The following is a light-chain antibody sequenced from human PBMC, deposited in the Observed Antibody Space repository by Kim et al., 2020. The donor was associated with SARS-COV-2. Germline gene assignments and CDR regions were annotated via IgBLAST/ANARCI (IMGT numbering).Light chain of an antibody. CDR3: QAWDSSTVI. CDR2: QDN. Sequence: GSQGQTASIACAGDSLGDKYASWYQKKPGQSPVMVIYQDNKRPSGIPERFSGSNSGNTATLTISGTQAMDEADYYCQAWDSSTVIFGGGTQLTVL. CDR1: SLGDKY. J-gene: IGLJ2*01. V-gene: IGLV3-1*01.